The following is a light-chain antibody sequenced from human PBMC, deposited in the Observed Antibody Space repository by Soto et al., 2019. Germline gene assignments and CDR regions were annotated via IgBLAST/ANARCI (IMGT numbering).Light chain of an antibody. V-gene: IGKV3-20*01. CDR1: QSVSSSY. CDR3: QQYGSSSWT. J-gene: IGKJ1*01. Sequence: EMVLTQSPGTLYLSPGKRATLSCRASQSVSSSYLAWYQHKPGQAPRLLIYVASSRATGTPDRFSGSGSETDFTLTISRLEPEDFAVYYCQQYGSSSWTFGQGTKVEIK. CDR2: VAS.